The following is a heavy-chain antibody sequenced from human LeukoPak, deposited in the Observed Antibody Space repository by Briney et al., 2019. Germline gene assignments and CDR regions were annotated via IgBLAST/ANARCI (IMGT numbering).Heavy chain of an antibody. CDR2: IYTSGST. V-gene: IGHV4-61*02. D-gene: IGHD1-26*01. CDR3: ARDLSGPRGGDAFDI. Sequence: PSQTLSLTCTVSGGSISSGSYYWSWIRQPAGKGLEWIGRIYTSGSTNYNPSLKSRVTISVVTSKNQFSLKLSSVTAADTAVYYCARDLSGPRGGDAFDIWGQGTMVTVSS. CDR1: GGSISSGSYY. J-gene: IGHJ3*02.